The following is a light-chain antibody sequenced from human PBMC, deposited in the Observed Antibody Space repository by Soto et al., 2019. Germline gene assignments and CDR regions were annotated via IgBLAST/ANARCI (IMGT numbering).Light chain of an antibody. CDR1: QSLLHSNGYNY. V-gene: IGKV2-28*01. J-gene: IGKJ1*01. CDR2: LGS. CDR3: MQALQTPRT. Sequence: DIVMTQSPLSLPVTPGEPASISCRSSQSLLHSNGYNYLDWYLQKRGQSPQLLIYLGSNRASGVPDWFSGSGSGTDFTLKISRVEAEDVGVYYCMQALQTPRTFGQGTKVEIK.